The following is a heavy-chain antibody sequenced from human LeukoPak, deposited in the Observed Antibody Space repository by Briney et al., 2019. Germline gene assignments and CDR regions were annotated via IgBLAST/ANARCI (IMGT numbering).Heavy chain of an antibody. J-gene: IGHJ4*02. V-gene: IGHV4-38-2*02. D-gene: IGHD3-22*01. CDR3: ARDAGYYDSSGYYWYY. CDR1: GYSISSGYH. Sequence: SETLSLTRVVYGYSISSGYHWGWIRQPPGKGLEWIGSVYRSGTTYYDPSLKSRVTISVDTSKNQISLKVRSVTAADTAVYYCARDAGYYDSSGYYWYYWGRGTLVTVSS. CDR2: VYRSGTT.